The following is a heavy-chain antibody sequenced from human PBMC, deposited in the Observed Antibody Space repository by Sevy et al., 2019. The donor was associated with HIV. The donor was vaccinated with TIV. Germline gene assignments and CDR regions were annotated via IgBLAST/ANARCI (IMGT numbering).Heavy chain of an antibody. J-gene: IGHJ3*02. CDR2: INWNSVTI. Sequence: GGSLRLSCAASGFIFDAYAMHWVRQAPGKGLEWVSSINWNSVTIDYADSVKGRFTISRDNAENSLYMQMNSLRAEDTALYYCAKDMSQFDYDAWGIFHIWGQGTMVTVSS. D-gene: IGHD4-17*01. CDR3: AKDMSQFDYDAWGIFHI. V-gene: IGHV3-9*01. CDR1: GFIFDAYA.